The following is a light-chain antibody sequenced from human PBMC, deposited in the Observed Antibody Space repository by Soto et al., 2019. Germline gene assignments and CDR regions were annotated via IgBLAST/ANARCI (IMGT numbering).Light chain of an antibody. Sequence: QSALTQPPSASGSPGQSVTISCTGSSSDVGGHNFVSWYQQHPGKAPKLIIYEVSNRPSGVSNRFSGSKSGNTASLTISGLQAEDEADYYCSSYTSSSTYVFGTGTKVTVL. CDR2: EVS. CDR3: SSYTSSSTYV. CDR1: SSDVGGHNF. V-gene: IGLV2-14*01. J-gene: IGLJ1*01.